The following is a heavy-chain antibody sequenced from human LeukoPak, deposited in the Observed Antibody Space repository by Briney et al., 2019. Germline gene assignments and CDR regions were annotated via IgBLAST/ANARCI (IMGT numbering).Heavy chain of an antibody. V-gene: IGHV3-7*01. CDR3: ARGGGWYATFTCFDY. Sequence: SGGSLRLSCAASRFAVSRYWMSWVRQAPGKGLEWVANIKQDASEKYYVESVKGRFTISRDNAKNSLELQMNSLRAEDTAVYYCARGGGWYATFTCFDYWGQGTLVTVSS. D-gene: IGHD6-19*01. CDR2: IKQDASEK. CDR1: RFAVSRYW. J-gene: IGHJ4*02.